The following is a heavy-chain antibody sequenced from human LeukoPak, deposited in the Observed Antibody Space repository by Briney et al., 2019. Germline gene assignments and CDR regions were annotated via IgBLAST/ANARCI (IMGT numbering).Heavy chain of an antibody. J-gene: IGHJ4*02. CDR2: INHSGST. V-gene: IGHV4-34*01. CDR1: GGSFSGYY. Sequence: SETLSLTCAVYGGSFSGYYWSWIRQPPGKGLEWIGEINHSGSTSYNPSLKSRVTISVDTSKNQFSLKLSSVTAADTAVYYCARNYDFGLNYFDYWGQGTVVTVSS. CDR3: ARNYDFGLNYFDY. D-gene: IGHD3-3*01.